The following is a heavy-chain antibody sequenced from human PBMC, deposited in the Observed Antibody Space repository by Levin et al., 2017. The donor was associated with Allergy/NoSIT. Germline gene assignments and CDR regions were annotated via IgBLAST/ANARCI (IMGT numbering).Heavy chain of an antibody. CDR2: ISYDGSNK. J-gene: IGHJ6*04. Sequence: GGSLRLSCAASGFTFSSYGMHWVRQAPGKGLEWVAVISYDGSNKYYADSVKGRFTISRDNSKNTLYLQMNSLRAEDTAVYYCAKDGPLWFGAPQPNTMDVWGKGTTVTVSS. V-gene: IGHV3-30*18. D-gene: IGHD3-10*01. CDR1: GFTFSSYG. CDR3: AKDGPLWFGAPQPNTMDV.